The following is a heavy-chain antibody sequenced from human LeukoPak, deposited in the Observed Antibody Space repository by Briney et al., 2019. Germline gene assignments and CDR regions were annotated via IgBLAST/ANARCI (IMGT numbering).Heavy chain of an antibody. J-gene: IGHJ4*02. V-gene: IGHV4-4*07. D-gene: IGHD2-15*01. CDR3: ARAYCSGGSCYSGFDY. CDR2: IYTSGST. Sequence: SETLSLTCTVYDASFSGYYWSWIRQPAGKGLEWIGRIYTSGSTNYNLSLKSRVTMSVDTSKNQFSLKLNSVTAADTAVYYCARAYCSGGSCYSGFDYWGQGTLVTVSS. CDR1: DASFSGYY.